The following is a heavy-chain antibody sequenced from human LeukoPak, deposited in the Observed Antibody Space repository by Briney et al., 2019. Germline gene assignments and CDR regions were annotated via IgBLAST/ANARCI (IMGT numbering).Heavy chain of an antibody. CDR3: AKETYLSLDY. D-gene: IGHD2/OR15-2a*01. Sequence: GGSLRLSCAASGFTFSNYGMHWVRQAPGGGLEWVALISYDGSNKYYADSVKGRFTISRDNSKNTLYLQMNSLRAEDTAVYYCAKETYLSLDYWGQGTLVTVSS. CDR1: GFTFSNYG. V-gene: IGHV3-30*18. J-gene: IGHJ4*02. CDR2: ISYDGSNK.